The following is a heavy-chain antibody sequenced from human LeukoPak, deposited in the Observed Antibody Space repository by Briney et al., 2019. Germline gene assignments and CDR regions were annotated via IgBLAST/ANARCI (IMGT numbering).Heavy chain of an antibody. CDR1: GYTFISYG. CDR3: ARSVAGFDY. CDR2: INPNSGGT. Sequence: ASVKVSCKASGYTFISYGISWVRQAPGQGLEWMGWINPNSGGTNYAQKFQGRVTMTRDTSISTAYMELSRLRSDDTAVYYCARSVAGFDYWGQGTLVTVSS. D-gene: IGHD6-19*01. J-gene: IGHJ4*02. V-gene: IGHV1-2*02.